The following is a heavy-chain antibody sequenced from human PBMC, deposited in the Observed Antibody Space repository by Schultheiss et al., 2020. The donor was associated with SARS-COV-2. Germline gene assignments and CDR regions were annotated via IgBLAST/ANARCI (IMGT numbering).Heavy chain of an antibody. CDR2: IYPGDSDT. CDR1: GYSFTNFW. Sequence: GESLKISCKGSGYSFTNFWIGWVRQMPGKGLEWMGIIYPGDSDTRYSPSFQGQVTISADKSISTAYLQWSSLKASDTAMYYCAREGDSMTTVTTYGYWGQGTLVTVSS. D-gene: IGHD4-17*01. J-gene: IGHJ4*02. CDR3: AREGDSMTTVTTYGY. V-gene: IGHV5-51*01.